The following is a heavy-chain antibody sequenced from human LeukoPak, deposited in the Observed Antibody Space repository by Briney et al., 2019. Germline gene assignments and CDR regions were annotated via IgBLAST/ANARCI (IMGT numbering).Heavy chain of an antibody. CDR2: IHPNSGGT. Sequence: APVKVSCKASGYTFTGYYMHWVRQAPGRGLEWMGWIHPNSGGTNYAQKFQGRVTMTRDTSISTAYMELSRLRSDDTAVYYCARAGVELALDYWGQGTLVTVSS. V-gene: IGHV1-2*02. D-gene: IGHD6-13*01. J-gene: IGHJ4*02. CDR1: GYTFTGYY. CDR3: ARAGVELALDY.